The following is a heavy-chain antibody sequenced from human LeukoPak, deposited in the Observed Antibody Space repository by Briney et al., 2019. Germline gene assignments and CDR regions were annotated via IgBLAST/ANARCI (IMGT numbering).Heavy chain of an antibody. D-gene: IGHD2-2*01. V-gene: IGHV3-7*01. J-gene: IGHJ4*02. CDR3: ARDSPLGYCSSTSCRALGY. CDR1: GFTFSDYW. CDR2: IQEDGSDK. Sequence: PGGSLRLSCAGSGFTFSDYWMSWVRQAPGKGLEWVANIQEDGSDKYYVDSVKGRFTISRDNADNSLFLQMNNLRAEDTAVYYCARDSPLGYCSSTSCRALGYWGQGTLVAVSS.